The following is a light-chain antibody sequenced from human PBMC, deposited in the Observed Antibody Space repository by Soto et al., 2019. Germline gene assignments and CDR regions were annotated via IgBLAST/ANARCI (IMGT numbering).Light chain of an antibody. Sequence: EIVMTQSPATLSVSPGERVTLSCRARQSVSSNLAWYQQKPGQAPRLLIYGASTRTTGIPARFSGSGSVTEFTLTISSLQSEDFAVYYCQQYNNLPLTFGGGTKVEIK. V-gene: IGKV3-15*01. CDR3: QQYNNLPLT. CDR2: GAS. J-gene: IGKJ4*01. CDR1: QSVSSN.